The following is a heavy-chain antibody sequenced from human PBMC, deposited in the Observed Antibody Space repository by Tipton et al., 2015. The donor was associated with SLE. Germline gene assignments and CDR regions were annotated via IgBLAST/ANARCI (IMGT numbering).Heavy chain of an antibody. Sequence: SLRLSCAASGFTFRIYGMHWVRQAPGKGLEWVAVIWYDGSNKYYADSVKGRFTISRDNSKNTLYLQMNSLRAEDTAVYYCATLPGTGCFLVYWRQRSLGPASS. V-gene: IGHV3-33*08. CDR1: GFTFRIYG. J-gene: IGHJ4*02. CDR2: IWYDGSNK. D-gene: IGHD1-7*01. CDR3: ATLPGTGCFLVY.